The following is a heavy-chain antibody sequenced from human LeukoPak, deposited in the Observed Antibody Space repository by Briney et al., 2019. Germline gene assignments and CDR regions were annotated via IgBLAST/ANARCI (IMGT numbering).Heavy chain of an antibody. CDR3: ARGRVGQLWLNYYYYYYMDV. CDR2: MNPNSGNT. CDR1: GYTFTSYD. J-gene: IGHJ6*03. Sequence: ASVKVSCKASGYTFTSYDINWVRQATGQGLEWMGWMNPNSGNTGYAQKFQGRVTMTRNTSISTAYMELSRLRSEDTAVYYCARGRVGQLWLNYYYYYYMDVWGKGTTVTVSS. D-gene: IGHD5-18*01. V-gene: IGHV1-8*01.